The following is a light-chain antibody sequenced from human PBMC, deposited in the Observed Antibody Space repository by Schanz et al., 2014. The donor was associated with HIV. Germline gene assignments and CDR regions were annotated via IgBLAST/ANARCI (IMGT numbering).Light chain of an antibody. CDR2: DAS. CDR1: QSVNSN. V-gene: IGKV3-11*01. Sequence: EIVMTQSPATLSVSPGERATLSCRASQSVNSNLAWYQQKPGQAPRLLIYDASNRAAGIPARFSGSGSGTDFTLTISGLEPEDFAVYYCQQRSTWPYTFGQGTKLEIK. CDR3: QQRSTWPYT. J-gene: IGKJ2*01.